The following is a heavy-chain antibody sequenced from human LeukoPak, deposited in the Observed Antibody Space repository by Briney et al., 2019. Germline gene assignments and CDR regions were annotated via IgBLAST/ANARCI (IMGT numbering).Heavy chain of an antibody. CDR2: LSSTGNT. CDR1: GFTVSRNY. CDR3: ARWRPIDAFDI. Sequence: GGSVRLSCAASGFTVSRNYMNWVRQAPGKGLEWVSLLSSTGNTSYADSVKGRFTISRHNSKNTLYLQVNSLRPEDTAMYYCARWRPIDAFDIWGQGKMVIVSS. J-gene: IGHJ3*02. V-gene: IGHV3-53*04. D-gene: IGHD3-3*01.